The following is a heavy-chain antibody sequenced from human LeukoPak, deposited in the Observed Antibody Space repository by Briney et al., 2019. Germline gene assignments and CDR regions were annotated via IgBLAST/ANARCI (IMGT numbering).Heavy chain of an antibody. CDR2: ITGSGGST. Sequence: GGSLRLSCAASGFTFSSYAMSWVRQAPGKGLQRVSGITGSGGSTYYADSVKGRFTISRDNSKNTLYLQMNSLRAEDTAVYYCAKGGAVAPRGFDIWGQGTMVTVSS. D-gene: IGHD4-23*01. CDR1: GFTFSSYA. CDR3: AKGGAVAPRGFDI. J-gene: IGHJ3*02. V-gene: IGHV3-23*01.